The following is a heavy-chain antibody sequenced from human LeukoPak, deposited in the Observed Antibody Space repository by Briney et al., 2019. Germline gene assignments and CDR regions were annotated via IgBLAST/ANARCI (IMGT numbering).Heavy chain of an antibody. CDR2: ISGSGGRP. Sequence: PGWSLRLSCAPSGLRFSRYAMSWVRPAPGKGREWVSAISGSGGRPYYARSAKGRFTISRDNSKNTLHLQMNSLKAEEPAGYSVSRFRRCPLHFDYWGQGTLVTVSS. CDR1: GLRFSRYA. D-gene: IGHD3-10*01. J-gene: IGHJ4*02. CDR3: SRFRRCPLHFDY. V-gene: IGHV3-23*01.